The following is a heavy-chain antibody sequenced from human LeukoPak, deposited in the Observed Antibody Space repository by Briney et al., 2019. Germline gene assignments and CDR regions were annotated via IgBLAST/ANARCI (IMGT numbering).Heavy chain of an antibody. V-gene: IGHV4-4*09. CDR2: VHTSGGS. CDR3: ARLGSYHDF. J-gene: IGHJ4*02. Sequence: SETLSLTCTGSGSSISHYYWSWLRQTPERGLEGLGHVHTSGGSTYYPSLNTRLTMSIDTSRSQLALKLTSVTAADTALYFCARLGSYHDFWGQGALVTVSS. D-gene: IGHD1-26*01. CDR1: GSSISHYY.